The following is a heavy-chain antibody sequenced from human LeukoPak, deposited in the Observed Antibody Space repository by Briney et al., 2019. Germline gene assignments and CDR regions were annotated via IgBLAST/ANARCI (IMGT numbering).Heavy chain of an antibody. CDR2: INHSGST. J-gene: IGHJ4*02. D-gene: IGHD1-1*01. V-gene: IGHV4-34*01. CDR1: GGSFSGYY. Sequence: SETLSLTCAVYGGSFSGYYWSWIRQPPGKGLEWIGEINHSGSTNYNPSLKSRVTISVDTSKNQFSLKLSSVTAADTAVYYCARLTRRSGNYFENWGQGTLVTVSS. CDR3: ARLTRRSGNYFEN.